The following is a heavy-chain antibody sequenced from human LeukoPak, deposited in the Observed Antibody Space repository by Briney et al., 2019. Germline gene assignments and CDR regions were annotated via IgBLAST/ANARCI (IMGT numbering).Heavy chain of an antibody. CDR2: ISYDGSNK. CDR1: GFTFSSYA. Sequence: PGGSLRLSCAASGFTFSSYAMHWVRQAPGKGLEWVAVISYDGSNKYYADSVKGRFTISRDNSKNTLYLQMNSLRAEDTAVYYCARDRSGTITMIVVVMDWGQGTLVTVSS. J-gene: IGHJ4*02. V-gene: IGHV3-30*04. CDR3: ARDRSGTITMIVVVMD. D-gene: IGHD3-22*01.